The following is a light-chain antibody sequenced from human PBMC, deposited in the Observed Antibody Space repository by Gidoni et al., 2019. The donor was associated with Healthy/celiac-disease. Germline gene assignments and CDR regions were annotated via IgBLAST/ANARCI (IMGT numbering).Light chain of an antibody. V-gene: IGKV2-28*01. J-gene: IGKJ1*01. CDR2: LGS. CDR1: QSLLHSNGYNY. Sequence: DIVMTQSPLSLPVTPGEPASISFRSSQSLLHSNGYNYLDWYRQKPGQSPQLLIYLGSNRASGVPDRFSGSGSGTYVTLKISRVEAEDVGVYYCMQALQTPWTFGQGTKVEIK. CDR3: MQALQTPWT.